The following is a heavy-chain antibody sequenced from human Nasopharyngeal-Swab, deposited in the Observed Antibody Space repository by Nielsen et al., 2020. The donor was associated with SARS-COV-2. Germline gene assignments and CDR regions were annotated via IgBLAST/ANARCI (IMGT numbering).Heavy chain of an antibody. Sequence: VRQMPGKGLEWIGEINHSGSTNYNPSLKSRVTISVDTSMKQFSLKLSSVTAADTAVYYCARRQWLVRPSTNYYYGMDVWGQGTTVTVSS. CDR3: ARRQWLVRPSTNYYYGMDV. V-gene: IGHV4-34*01. CDR2: INHSGST. D-gene: IGHD6-19*01. J-gene: IGHJ6*02.